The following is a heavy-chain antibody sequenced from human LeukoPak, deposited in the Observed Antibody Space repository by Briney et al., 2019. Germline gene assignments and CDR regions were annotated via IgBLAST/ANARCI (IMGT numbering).Heavy chain of an antibody. J-gene: IGHJ4*02. Sequence: SVKVSCKASGGTFSSYAISWVRQAPGQGLEWMGRIIPIFGTANYAQKFQGRVTITTDESTSTAYMELSSLRSEDTAVYYCARGPGIAVAGRFSDYWGQGTLVTVSS. D-gene: IGHD6-19*01. CDR3: ARGPGIAVAGRFSDY. CDR2: IIPIFGTA. CDR1: GGTFSSYA. V-gene: IGHV1-69*05.